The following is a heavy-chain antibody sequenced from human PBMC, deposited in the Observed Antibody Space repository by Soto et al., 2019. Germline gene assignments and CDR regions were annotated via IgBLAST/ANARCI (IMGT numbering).Heavy chain of an antibody. Sequence: EVQLVESGGGLVQPGGSLRLSCAASGFTFSGYWMHWVRQAPGKGLVWVSRINSDGSNTRYADSVKGRFTISRDNAKNTLYLQMNSLGAEDTAVYYCARSSSLDYFDYWGQGTLVTGSS. CDR2: INSDGSNT. CDR3: ARSSSLDYFDY. J-gene: IGHJ4*02. V-gene: IGHV3-74*01. D-gene: IGHD6-13*01. CDR1: GFTFSGYW.